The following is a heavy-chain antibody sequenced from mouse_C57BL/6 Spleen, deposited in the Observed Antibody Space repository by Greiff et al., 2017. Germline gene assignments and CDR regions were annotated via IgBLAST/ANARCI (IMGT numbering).Heavy chain of an antibody. D-gene: IGHD2-5*01. CDR1: GYTFTDYY. CDR3: ARDYSNYLFAY. CDR2: INPNNGGT. J-gene: IGHJ3*01. Sequence: VQLQQSGPELVKPGASVKISCTASGYTFTDYYMNWVKQSHGKSLEWIGDINPNNGGTSYNQKFKGKATLTVDKSSSTAYMELRSLTSEDSAVYYCARDYSNYLFAYWGQGTLVTVSA. V-gene: IGHV1-26*01.